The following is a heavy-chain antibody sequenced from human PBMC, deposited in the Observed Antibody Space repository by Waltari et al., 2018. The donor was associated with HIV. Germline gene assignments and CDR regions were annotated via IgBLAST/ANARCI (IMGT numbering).Heavy chain of an antibody. Sequence: QVQLIQSGAEVKKPGASVKVSCKVFGYTLTELPMHWVRQAPGKGLEWMGGFDPEDDETSYAQKFQGRVIMTEDTSTDSAYMELSSLTSEDTAVYYCATGGGTTSIQLYDLDVWGQGTTVTVSS. D-gene: IGHD1-26*01. CDR3: ATGGGTTSIQLYDLDV. CDR2: FDPEDDET. V-gene: IGHV1-24*01. J-gene: IGHJ6*02. CDR1: GYTLTELP.